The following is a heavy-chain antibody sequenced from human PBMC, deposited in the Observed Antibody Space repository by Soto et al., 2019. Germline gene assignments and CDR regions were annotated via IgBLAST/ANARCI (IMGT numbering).Heavy chain of an antibody. CDR3: ARAGDTAMVTKSLHYYYYGMDV. CDR1: GGTFSSYA. CDR2: IIPIFGTA. V-gene: IGHV1-69*13. J-gene: IGHJ6*02. Sequence: ASVKVSCKASGGTFSSYAISWVRQAPGQGLEWMGGIIPIFGTANYAQKFQGRVTITADESTSTAYMELSSLRSEDTAVYYCARAGDTAMVTKSLHYYYYGMDVWGQGTTVTVSS. D-gene: IGHD5-18*01.